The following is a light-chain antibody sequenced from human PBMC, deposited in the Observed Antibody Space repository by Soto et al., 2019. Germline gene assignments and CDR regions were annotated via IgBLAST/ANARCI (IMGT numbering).Light chain of an antibody. CDR1: QSVSNY. CDR2: STS. J-gene: IGKJ4*01. Sequence: DIQMTQSPSSLSASVGDRVTITCRASQSVSNYLNWYRQLPGKAPTLLIYSTSTLQSGVPGRFRGSGSETEFTLTITYVQPEDFATYYCQQGYSIHALTFGGGTKVDIK. CDR3: QQGYSIHALT. V-gene: IGKV1-39*01.